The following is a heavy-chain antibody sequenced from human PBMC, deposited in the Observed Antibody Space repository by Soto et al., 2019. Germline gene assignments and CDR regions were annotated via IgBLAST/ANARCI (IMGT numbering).Heavy chain of an antibody. CDR3: ATVPNGIPEASGA. Sequence: EVQLLESGGGLVQPGGSLRLSCAASGFTFSRYALSWVRQAPGQGLAWVSSISGDGATTFYADSVKGRFTASRDNSENTLYLQMNSLRVGDTAVYFCATVPNGIPEASGAWGQGTLVTVSS. V-gene: IGHV3-23*01. D-gene: IGHD2-8*01. CDR1: GFTFSRYA. CDR2: ISGDGATT. J-gene: IGHJ4*02.